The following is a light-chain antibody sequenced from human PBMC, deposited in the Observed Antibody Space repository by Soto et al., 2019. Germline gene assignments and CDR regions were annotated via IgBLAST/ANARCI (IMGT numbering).Light chain of an antibody. J-gene: IGKJ4*01. CDR1: QSVSSN. Sequence: EILMTQSPATLSVSPGERATISCRASQSVSSNLAWYQQKPGQAPRLLIYGASSRGTGIPARFSGSGSGTEFTLTISSLQSEDFAVYYCQQYNNWPPLTFGGGTKVDIK. CDR2: GAS. V-gene: IGKV3-15*01. CDR3: QQYNNWPPLT.